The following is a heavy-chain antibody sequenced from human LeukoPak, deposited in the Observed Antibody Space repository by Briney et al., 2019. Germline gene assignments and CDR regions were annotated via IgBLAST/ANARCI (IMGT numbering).Heavy chain of an antibody. D-gene: IGHD2-15*01. Sequence: SETLSLTCTVSGGSISSSSYYWGWIRQPPGKGLEWIGSIYYSGSTYYNPSLKSRVTISVDTSKNQFSLKLSSVTAADTAVYYCARAGGIRGYCSGGSCYFYFDYWGQGTLVTVSS. V-gene: IGHV4-39*01. J-gene: IGHJ4*02. CDR1: GGSISSSSYY. CDR2: IYYSGST. CDR3: ARAGGIRGYCSGGSCYFYFDY.